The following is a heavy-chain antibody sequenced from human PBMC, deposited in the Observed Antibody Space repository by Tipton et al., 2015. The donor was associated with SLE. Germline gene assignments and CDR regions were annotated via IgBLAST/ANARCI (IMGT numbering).Heavy chain of an antibody. V-gene: IGHV4-39*07. Sequence: TLSLTCTVSGGSISSSGYYWGWIRQPPGKGLEWIGSIYHSGSTYYNPSLKSRVTISVDTSKNQFSLKLSSVTAADTAVYYCATKQLVFDYWGQGTLVTVSS. J-gene: IGHJ4*02. CDR2: IYHSGST. CDR1: GGSISSSGYY. D-gene: IGHD6-13*01. CDR3: ATKQLVFDY.